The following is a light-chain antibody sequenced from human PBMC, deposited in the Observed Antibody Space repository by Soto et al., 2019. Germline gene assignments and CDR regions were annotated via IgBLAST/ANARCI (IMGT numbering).Light chain of an antibody. CDR2: GAS. V-gene: IGKV3-20*01. CDR1: QSVSSSY. J-gene: IGKJ2*01. Sequence: ETVLTQSPGTLSLSPGERATLSCRASQSVSSSYLAWYQQKPGQAPRLLIYGASSRATGIPDRFSGSGSGTDFTLTISRLEPEDCAVYYCQQYDGSMYTFGQGTKLEFK. CDR3: QQYDGSMYT.